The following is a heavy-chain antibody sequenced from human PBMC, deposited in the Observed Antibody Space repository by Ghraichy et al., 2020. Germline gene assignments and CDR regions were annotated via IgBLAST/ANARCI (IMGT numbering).Heavy chain of an antibody. Sequence: SQTLSLTCTVSGCSLISSSFYWAWIRQPPGKGLEWIGAIFYIGSPYSNSSLTSRATMSVDTSKTLFSLNLTSVTAADTAVYYCARQRSGGCYSVLFDYWGQGVRVTFSS. CDR2: IFYIGSP. CDR1: GCSLISSSFY. CDR3: ARQRSGGCYSVLFDY. J-gene: IGHJ4*02. D-gene: IGHD2-21*02. V-gene: IGHV4-39*01.